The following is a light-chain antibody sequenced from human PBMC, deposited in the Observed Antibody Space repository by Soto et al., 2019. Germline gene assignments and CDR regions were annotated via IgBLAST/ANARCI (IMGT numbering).Light chain of an antibody. CDR3: QQYGSSQYT. V-gene: IGKV3-20*01. CDR1: QSVSSSY. CDR2: GAS. J-gene: IGKJ2*01. Sequence: EIVLTQSPGTLSLSPGERATLSCRASQSVSSSYLAWYQQKPGQAPRLLIYGASSRATGIPDRFSGSGSGTDFTLTISRLEHEDLAVYYCQQYGSSQYTFCQGTKLEIK.